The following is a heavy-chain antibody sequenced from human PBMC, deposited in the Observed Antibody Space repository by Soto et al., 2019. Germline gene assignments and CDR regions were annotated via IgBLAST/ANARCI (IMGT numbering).Heavy chain of an antibody. CDR1: GGSISSYY. CDR2: IYYSGST. Sequence: QVQLQESGPGLVKPSETLSLTCTVSGGSISSYYWSWIRQPPGKGLEWIGYIYYSGSTNYNPSLKSRVTISVDTSKNQFSLKLSSVTAADTAVYYCASNSRGDYGGNAPFDIWGQGTMVTVSS. V-gene: IGHV4-59*01. D-gene: IGHD4-17*01. CDR3: ASNSRGDYGGNAPFDI. J-gene: IGHJ3*02.